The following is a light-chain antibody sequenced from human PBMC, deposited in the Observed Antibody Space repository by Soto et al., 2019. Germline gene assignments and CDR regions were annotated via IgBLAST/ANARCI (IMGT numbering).Light chain of an antibody. J-gene: IGLJ2*01. CDR1: SSNIGSDT. V-gene: IGLV1-44*01. CDR3: ASWDDSLNGVV. Sequence: QSVLTQPPSASGTPGQRVTISCSGSSSNIGSDTVNWYQQLPGTAPKLLIYNNNQRPSGVPDRFSGSQSVTSASLAISGLKSEDGADYYCASWDDSLNGVVFGGGTKLTVL. CDR2: NNN.